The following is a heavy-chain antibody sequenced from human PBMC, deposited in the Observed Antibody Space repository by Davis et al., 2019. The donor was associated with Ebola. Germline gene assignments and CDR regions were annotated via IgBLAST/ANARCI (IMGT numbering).Heavy chain of an antibody. Sequence: SETLSLTCAVSGGSISSSNWWSWVRQPPGKGLEWIGEIYHSGSTNYNPSLKSRATISVDKSKNQFSLKLSSVTAADTAVYYCARGGIAAAAQRGVYYYYYYGMDVWGQGTTVTVSS. CDR3: ARGGIAAAAQRGVYYYYYYGMDV. J-gene: IGHJ6*02. CDR1: GGSISSSNW. D-gene: IGHD6-13*01. CDR2: IYHSGST. V-gene: IGHV4-4*02.